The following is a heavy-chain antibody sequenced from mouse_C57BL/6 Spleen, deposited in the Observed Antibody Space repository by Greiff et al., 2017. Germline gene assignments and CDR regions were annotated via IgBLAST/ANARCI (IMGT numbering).Heavy chain of an antibody. CDR1: GYTFTDYT. D-gene: IGHD1-1*01. V-gene: IGHV1-78*01. CDR3: ARLRTTVDWYFYV. CDR2: IYPRDGST. J-gene: IGHJ1*03. Sequence: QVQLKQSDAELVKPGASVKISCKVSGYTFTDYTIHWMKPRPEQGLEWIGYIYPRDGSTKYNEKFKGKATLTADKSSSTAYMQLNSLTYEASAVYFCARLRTTVDWYFYVWGTGTTVTVSS.